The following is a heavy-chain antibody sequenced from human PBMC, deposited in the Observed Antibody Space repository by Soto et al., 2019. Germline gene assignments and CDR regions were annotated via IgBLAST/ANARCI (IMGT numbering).Heavy chain of an antibody. CDR2: ISWDGGST. V-gene: IGHV3-43*01. J-gene: IGHJ6*02. D-gene: IGHD2-21*01. CDR3: AKVGQVLSLFPGGMDV. CDR1: GFTFDDYT. Sequence: PGGSLRLSCAASGFTFDDYTMHWVRQAPGKGLEWVSLISWDGGSTYYADSVKGRFTISRDNSKNSLYLQMNSLRTEDTALYYCAKVGQVLSLFPGGMDVWGQGTTVTVSS.